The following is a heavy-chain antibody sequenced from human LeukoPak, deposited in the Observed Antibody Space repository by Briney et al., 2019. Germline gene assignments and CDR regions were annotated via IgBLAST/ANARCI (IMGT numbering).Heavy chain of an antibody. CDR1: GYNFIGYY. J-gene: IGHJ4*02. Sequence: ASVTVSCKASGYNFIGYYIHWVRQAPGQGLEWMGWINPGNGGISYAQKFQGRVTMTRDTSTNTAYMDLNSLTSDDTAVYYCAKVAVSGWYSGGNFDYWGQGTLVTVSS. CDR2: INPGNGGI. V-gene: IGHV1-2*02. D-gene: IGHD6-19*01. CDR3: AKVAVSGWYSGGNFDY.